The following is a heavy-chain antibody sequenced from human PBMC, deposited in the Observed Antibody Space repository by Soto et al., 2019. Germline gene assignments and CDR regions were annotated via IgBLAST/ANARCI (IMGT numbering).Heavy chain of an antibody. CDR2: IYYSGN. CDR1: GGSISNLH. J-gene: IGHJ4*02. D-gene: IGHD5-18*01. V-gene: IGHV4-59*11. Sequence: SETLSLTCNVSGGSISNLHLSWIRQPPGKGLEWIGYIYYSGNYYNPSLTSRVSMSLDKSKNQFSLHPKSVTAADTALYFCALGGYNYGRPFDFWGQGTRVTVSS. CDR3: ALGGYNYGRPFDF.